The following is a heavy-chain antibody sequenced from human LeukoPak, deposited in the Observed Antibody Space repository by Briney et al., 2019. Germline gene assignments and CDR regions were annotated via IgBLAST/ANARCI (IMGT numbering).Heavy chain of an antibody. Sequence: PGWSLRLSCAGSGFTFSSYWMTWVRQAQGKGLEWMANIKPDGSQENYVDSAKGRFTISRDNAKESVFLQMNSLRAEDTAVYYCVRVGFSDEGFDHWGQGTLVTVSS. CDR1: GFTFSSYW. CDR3: VRVGFSDEGFDH. J-gene: IGHJ4*02. D-gene: IGHD2-15*01. CDR2: IKPDGSQE. V-gene: IGHV3-7*01.